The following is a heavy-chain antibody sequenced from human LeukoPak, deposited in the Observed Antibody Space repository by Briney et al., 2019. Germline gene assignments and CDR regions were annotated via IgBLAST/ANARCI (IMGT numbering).Heavy chain of an antibody. Sequence: PGGSLRLSCAASGFTFSNYAMSWVRQAPGKGLEWVSATTGSGTGTYYAGSVQGRFTISRDNSKNTLYLQMNSLRAEDTAVYYCARDLGYCTNGVCHTRFDYWGQGTPVAVSS. CDR3: ARDLGYCTNGVCHTRFDY. V-gene: IGHV3-23*01. J-gene: IGHJ4*02. CDR2: TTGSGTGT. D-gene: IGHD2-8*01. CDR1: GFTFSNYA.